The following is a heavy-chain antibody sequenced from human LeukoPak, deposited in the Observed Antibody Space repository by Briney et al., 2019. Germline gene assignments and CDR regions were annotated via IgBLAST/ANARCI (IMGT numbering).Heavy chain of an antibody. CDR3: ARTARTVTYFDY. CDR1: GGSISSGGYS. D-gene: IGHD1-1*01. V-gene: IGHV4-30-2*01. Sequence: SETLSLTCAVSGGSISSGGYSWSWIRQPPGKGLEWIGYIYHSGSTYYNPSLKSRVTISVDRSKNQFSLKLSSVTAADTAVYYCARTARTVTYFDYWGQGTLVTVSS. J-gene: IGHJ4*02. CDR2: IYHSGST.